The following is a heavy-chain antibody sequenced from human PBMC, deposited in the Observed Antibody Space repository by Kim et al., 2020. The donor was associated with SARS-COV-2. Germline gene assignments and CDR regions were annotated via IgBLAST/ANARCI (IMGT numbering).Heavy chain of an antibody. CDR1: GGSISGYY. CDR2: VFYSGIT. CDR3: ARGPITLMGTYHFDS. Sequence: SETLSLTCSVFGGSISGYYWSWIRQSPDKGLEYIGFVFYSGITDYNPSSTNRVSMSVDTSKNHFSLKLNSVTAADTAVYYCARGPITLMGTYHFDSWGQG. D-gene: IGHD1-20*01. J-gene: IGHJ4*02. V-gene: IGHV4-59*01.